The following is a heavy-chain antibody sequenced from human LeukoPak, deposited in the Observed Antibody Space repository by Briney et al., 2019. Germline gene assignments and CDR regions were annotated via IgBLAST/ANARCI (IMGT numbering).Heavy chain of an antibody. D-gene: IGHD3-22*01. Sequence: PGGSLRLSCAASGFSFSSYGTHWVRQAPGKGLEWVAMTSFDGSYKNCADSVKGRFTISRDNSKNRLYLQMNSLRAEDTAVYYCAKEFSGYLASFEYWGQGTLVTVSS. J-gene: IGHJ4*02. CDR1: GFSFSSYG. V-gene: IGHV3-30*18. CDR3: AKEFSGYLASFEY. CDR2: TSFDGSYK.